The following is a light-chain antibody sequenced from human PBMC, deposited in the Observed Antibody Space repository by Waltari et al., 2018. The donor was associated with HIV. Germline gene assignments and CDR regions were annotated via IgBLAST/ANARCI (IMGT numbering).Light chain of an antibody. J-gene: IGLJ1*01. Sequence: QSVLTQPPSVSGAPGQRVTVSCTGSYSNIGADYDVQWYQQFPGTAPKLIIYNHNIRPSRVPDRFSCSKSGASASLAIAGLQAGDEADYYCQSYDSYLSVSVFGSGTEVTVL. V-gene: IGLV1-40*01. CDR2: NHN. CDR3: QSYDSYLSVSV. CDR1: YSNIGADYD.